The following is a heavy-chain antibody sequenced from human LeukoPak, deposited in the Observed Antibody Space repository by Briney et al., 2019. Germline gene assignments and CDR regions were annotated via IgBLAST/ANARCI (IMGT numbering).Heavy chain of an antibody. CDR1: GFTFSSYS. D-gene: IGHD3-22*01. J-gene: IGHJ4*02. CDR3: VRDLYRIVVVPHYFDY. V-gene: IGHV3-7*01. CDR2: IKQDGSEK. Sequence: GGSLRLSCAASGFTFSSYSMNWVRQAPGKGLEWVANIKQDGSEKYYVDSVKGRFTISRDNAKNSLYLQMNSLRAEDTAVYYCVRDLYRIVVVPHYFDYWGQGTLVTVSS.